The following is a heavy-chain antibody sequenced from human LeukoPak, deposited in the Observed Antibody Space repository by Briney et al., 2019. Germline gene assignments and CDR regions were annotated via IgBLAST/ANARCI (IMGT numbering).Heavy chain of an antibody. CDR1: GFTFSNYA. CDR2: ISDSGVTA. J-gene: IGHJ4*02. CDR3: ANLNAPYWGNFDY. V-gene: IGHV3-23*01. Sequence: GGSLRLSCVVSGFTFSNYAMSWVRQAPGQGLDWVSAISDSGVTAYYADSVKGRFTISRDNSKSTLYLQMNSLRAEDTAVYYCANLNAPYWGNFDYWGQGTLVTVSS. D-gene: IGHD3-16*01.